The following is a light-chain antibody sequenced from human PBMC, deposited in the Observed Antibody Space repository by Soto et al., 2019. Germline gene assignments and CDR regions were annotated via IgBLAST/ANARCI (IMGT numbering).Light chain of an antibody. CDR1: NVGSKS. V-gene: IGLV3-21*02. CDR3: QVWDTTSDQGV. Sequence: SYELTQPPSVSVAPGQTATVTCGGNNVGSKSVHWYQQKPGQAPVLVVYDDSDRPSGNPERFSGSNSGNTATLTISRVEAGDEADYYGQVWDTTSDQGVFGTGTKVTVL. CDR2: DDS. J-gene: IGLJ1*01.